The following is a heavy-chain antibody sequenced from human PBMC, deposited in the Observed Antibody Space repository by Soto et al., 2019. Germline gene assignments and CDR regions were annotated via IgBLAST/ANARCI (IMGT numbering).Heavy chain of an antibody. CDR2: IIPILGIA. CDR3: ARDYCSSTSCYKRGIYYYYMDV. D-gene: IGHD2-2*02. J-gene: IGHJ6*03. Sequence: SVKVSCKASGGTFSSYTISWVRQAPGQGLEWMGRIIPILGIANYAQKFQGRVTITADKSTNTAYMELSSLRSEDTAVYYCARDYCSSTSCYKRGIYYYYMDVWGKGTTVTVSS. CDR1: GGTFSSYT. V-gene: IGHV1-69*04.